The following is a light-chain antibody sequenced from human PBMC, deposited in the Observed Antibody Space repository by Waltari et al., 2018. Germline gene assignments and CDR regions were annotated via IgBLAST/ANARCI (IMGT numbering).Light chain of an antibody. CDR3: SSYAGSNTLV. J-gene: IGLJ2*01. CDR1: NSYVGTYNH. Sequence: QSALTQPPSASGSPGQSVPISCTGTNSYVGTYNHVSWFQQPPGRAPKLLIYEVNKRPSGVPDRFSGSKSDNRASLTVSGLQADDEAVYHCSSYAGSNTLVFGGGTKLTVL. V-gene: IGLV2-8*01. CDR2: EVN.